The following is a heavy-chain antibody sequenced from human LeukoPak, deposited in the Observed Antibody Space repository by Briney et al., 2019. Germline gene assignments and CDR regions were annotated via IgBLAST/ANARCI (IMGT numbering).Heavy chain of an antibody. CDR1: GGTFSSYA. Sequence: GASVKVSCKASGGTFSSYAISWVRQAPGQGLEWMGGIIPIFGTANYAQKFQGRVTITADESTSTAYMELRSLRSDDTAVYYCARASGYSSGWYPSFLFDYWGQGTLVTVSS. D-gene: IGHD6-19*01. CDR2: IIPIFGTA. J-gene: IGHJ4*02. V-gene: IGHV1-69*13. CDR3: ARASGYSSGWYPSFLFDY.